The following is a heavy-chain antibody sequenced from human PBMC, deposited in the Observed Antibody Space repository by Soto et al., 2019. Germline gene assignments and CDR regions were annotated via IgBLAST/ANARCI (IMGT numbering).Heavy chain of an antibody. Sequence: SETLSLTCAVYGGSFSGYYWSWIRQPPGKGLEWLGEINHSGSTNYNPSLKSRVTISVDTSKNQFSLKLSSVTAADTAVYYCARQKLYYDFWSGYPSHYYYGMDVWGQGTTVTVSS. D-gene: IGHD3-3*01. J-gene: IGHJ6*02. CDR1: GGSFSGYY. CDR3: ARQKLYYDFWSGYPSHYYYGMDV. CDR2: INHSGST. V-gene: IGHV4-34*01.